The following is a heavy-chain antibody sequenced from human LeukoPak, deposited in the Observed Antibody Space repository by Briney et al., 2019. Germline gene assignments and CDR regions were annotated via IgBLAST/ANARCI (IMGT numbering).Heavy chain of an antibody. D-gene: IGHD7-27*01. CDR2: INPGGGST. CDR1: GYTFVNYY. Sequence: ASVKVSCKASGYTFVNYYIHWVRQAPGQGLERMGLINPGGGSTTYSQKFQGRVTMTRDTSTSTVYMELNSLRFEDTAVYYCARARTGDSDYWGQGTLVTVSS. V-gene: IGHV1-46*01. J-gene: IGHJ4*02. CDR3: ARARTGDSDY.